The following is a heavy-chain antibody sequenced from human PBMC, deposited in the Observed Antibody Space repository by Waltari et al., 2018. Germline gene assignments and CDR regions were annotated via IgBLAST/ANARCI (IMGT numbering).Heavy chain of an antibody. CDR2: IKSKTDGGTT. CDR1: GFTFSNAW. CDR3: TTYLMGIARYYFDY. D-gene: IGHD2-21*01. V-gene: IGHV3-15*07. J-gene: IGHJ4*02. Sequence: EVQLVESGGGLVKPGGSLRLSCAASGFTFSNAWMNWVRQAPGKGLAWVGRIKSKTDGGTTDYAAPVKGRFTIARDDSKNTLYLQMNSLKTEDTALYYCTTYLMGIARYYFDYWGQGTLVTVSS.